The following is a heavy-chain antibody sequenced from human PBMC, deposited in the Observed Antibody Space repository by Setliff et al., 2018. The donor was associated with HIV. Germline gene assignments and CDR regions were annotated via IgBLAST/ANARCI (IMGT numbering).Heavy chain of an antibody. J-gene: IGHJ2*01. CDR3: ARGSRFRSSWYFDL. CDR2: IKQDGSEK. D-gene: IGHD2-21*01. Sequence: GGSLRLSCAASGFTFSTYWMSWVRQAPGKGLEWVANIKQDGSEKFYVDSVKGRFTISRDNAKNSLYLQMNSLRAEDTAVYYCARGSRFRSSWYFDLWGRDTLVTVSS. CDR1: GFTFSTYW. V-gene: IGHV3-7*01.